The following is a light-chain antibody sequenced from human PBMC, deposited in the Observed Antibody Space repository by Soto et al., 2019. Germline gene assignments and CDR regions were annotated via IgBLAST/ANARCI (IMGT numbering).Light chain of an antibody. Sequence: DIQMTQSPSSLSASVGDRVTITCRASQGISNYSAWYQQKPGKVPKLLIYAASTLQSGVPSRFSGSGSGTDFTLNISSLQPEDVATYYFQKYNSAPWTFGQGTKVQFK. CDR1: QGISNY. V-gene: IGKV1-27*01. CDR2: AAS. CDR3: QKYNSAPWT. J-gene: IGKJ1*01.